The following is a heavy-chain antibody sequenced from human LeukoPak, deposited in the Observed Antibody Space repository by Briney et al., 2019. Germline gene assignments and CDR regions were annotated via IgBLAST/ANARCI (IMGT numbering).Heavy chain of an antibody. CDR1: GYTFTGYY. Sequence: ASVKVSCKASGYTFTGYYMHWVRQAPGQGLEWMGWINPNSGGTNYAQKFQGRVTMTRDTSISTAYMELSRLRSDDTAVYYCRIVGATMEAFDIWGQGTMVTVSS. J-gene: IGHJ3*02. D-gene: IGHD1-26*01. V-gene: IGHV1-2*02. CDR2: INPNSGGT. CDR3: RIVGATMEAFDI.